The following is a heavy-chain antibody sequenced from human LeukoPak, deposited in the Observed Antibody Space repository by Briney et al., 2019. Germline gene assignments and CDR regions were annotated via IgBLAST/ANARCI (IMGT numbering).Heavy chain of an antibody. Sequence: SETRSLTCTVSGGSISRYYWSWIRQPPGKGLEWIGYIYYSGSTNYNPSLKSRVTVSVDTPKNQFSLKLSSVTAADTAVYYCARNYPPYYYYYMDVWGKGTTVTISS. CDR3: ARNYPPYYYYYMDV. D-gene: IGHD3-10*01. J-gene: IGHJ6*03. CDR2: IYYSGST. V-gene: IGHV4-59*01. CDR1: GGSISRYY.